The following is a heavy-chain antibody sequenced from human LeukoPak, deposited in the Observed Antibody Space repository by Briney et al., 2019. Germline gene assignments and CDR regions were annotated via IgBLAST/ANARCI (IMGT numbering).Heavy chain of an antibody. V-gene: IGHV3-30*18. CDR2: ISYDGSNK. J-gene: IGHJ4*02. CDR3: AKESDSSFTAAYYFDY. D-gene: IGHD6-6*01. CDR1: GFTFSSYG. Sequence: QTGGSLRLSCAASGFTFSSYGMHWVRQAPGKGLEWVAVISYDGSNKYYADSVKGRFTISRDNSKNTLYLQMNSLRAEDTAVYYCAKESDSSFTAAYYFDYWGQGTLVTVSS.